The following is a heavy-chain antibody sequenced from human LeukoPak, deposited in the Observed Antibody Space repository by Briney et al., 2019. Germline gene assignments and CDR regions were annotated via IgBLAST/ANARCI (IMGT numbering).Heavy chain of an antibody. V-gene: IGHV3-33*01. D-gene: IGHD3-10*01. CDR3: ARVPKKGKYYYYGMDV. CDR1: GFTFSSYG. Sequence: GGSLRLSCAASGFTFSSYGMPWVRQAPGKGLEWVAVIWYDGSNKYYADSVKGRFTISRDNSKNTLYLQMNSLRAEDTAVYYCARVPKKGKYYYYGMDVWGQGTTVTVSS. CDR2: IWYDGSNK. J-gene: IGHJ6*02.